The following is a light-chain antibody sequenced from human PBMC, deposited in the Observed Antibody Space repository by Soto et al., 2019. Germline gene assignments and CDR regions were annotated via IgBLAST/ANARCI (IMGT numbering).Light chain of an antibody. J-gene: IGKJ5*01. CDR3: QQYRMSPNT. CDR1: QRVDDSH. V-gene: IGKV3-20*01. CDR2: GAS. Sequence: EIVLTHSPGTLSLSPGERATLSFSSSQRVDDSHLAWYQLRPGQAPRLLIYGASTRATGIPDRFSGSGSGTDFSLTIRGLKPEDFAVXYCQQYRMSPNTFGQGTRLEIK.